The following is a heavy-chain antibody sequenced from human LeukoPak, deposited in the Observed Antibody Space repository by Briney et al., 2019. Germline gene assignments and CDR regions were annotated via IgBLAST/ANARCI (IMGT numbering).Heavy chain of an antibody. D-gene: IGHD1-14*01. CDR2: ISYDGSNK. J-gene: IGHJ4*02. V-gene: IGHV3-30-3*01. CDR3: LRDPGGDYFDY. Sequence: PGGSLRLSCAASGFTFSSYAMNWVRQAPGKGLEWVAVISYDGSNKYYADSVKGRLTISRDNSKNTLYLQMNSLRAEDTAVYYCLRDPGGDYFDYWGQGALVTVSS. CDR1: GFTFSSYA.